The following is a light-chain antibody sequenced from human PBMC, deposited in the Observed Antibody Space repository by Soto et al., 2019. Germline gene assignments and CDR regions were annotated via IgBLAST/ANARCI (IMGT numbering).Light chain of an antibody. Sequence: QVVLTQPASVSGSPGQSITISCTGTSSDVGSYNLVSWYQQHPGKAPKLMIYEVSKRPSGVSNRFSGSKSGNTASLTISGLQAEDEADYYCCSYAGSSTFVVFGGGTKLTVL. J-gene: IGLJ2*01. CDR3: CSYAGSSTFVV. V-gene: IGLV2-23*02. CDR1: SSDVGSYNL. CDR2: EVS.